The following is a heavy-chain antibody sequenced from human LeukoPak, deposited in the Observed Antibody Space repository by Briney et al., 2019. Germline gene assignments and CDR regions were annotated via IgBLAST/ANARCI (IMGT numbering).Heavy chain of an antibody. D-gene: IGHD2/OR15-2a*01. CDR1: GFSFSSYS. J-gene: IGHJ5*02. CDR2: LSSTSSDK. CDR3: ARQGRSYINPNRGWFDP. V-gene: IGHV3-21*06. Sequence: GGSLRLSCAASGFSFSSYSMNWVRQAPGKGLEWVSSLSSTSSDKRYAESVTGRFTISRDNPKNSVYLQMSSLRVEDTAVYHCARQGRSYINPNRGWFDPWGQGTLVIVSS.